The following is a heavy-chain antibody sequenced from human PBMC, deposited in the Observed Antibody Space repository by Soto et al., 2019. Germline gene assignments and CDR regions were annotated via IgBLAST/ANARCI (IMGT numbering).Heavy chain of an antibody. D-gene: IGHD3-9*01. CDR2: IWYDGSNK. Sequence: GGSMRLSCAAAGFTFSSYGMHWVRPAPGKGLEWVAVIWYDGSNKYYADSVKGRFTISRDNSKNTLYLQMNSLRAEDTAVYYCAREEQYFDWLLYPPDYWGQGTLVTVSS. CDR1: GFTFSSYG. CDR3: AREEQYFDWLLYPPDY. J-gene: IGHJ4*02. V-gene: IGHV3-33*01.